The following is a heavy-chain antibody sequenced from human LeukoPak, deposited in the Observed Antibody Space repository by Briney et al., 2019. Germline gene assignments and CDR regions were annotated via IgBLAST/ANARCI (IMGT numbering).Heavy chain of an antibody. Sequence: GESLKISCKGSGYSFTSNWIGWVRQMPGKGLEWMGITYPADSNTRYSPSFQGHVTISADKSISTAYLQWSSLKASDTAMYYCARRKAVAGRYYFDYWGQGSLVTVSS. J-gene: IGHJ4*02. CDR1: GYSFTSNW. D-gene: IGHD6-19*01. V-gene: IGHV5-51*01. CDR3: ARRKAVAGRYYFDY. CDR2: TYPADSNT.